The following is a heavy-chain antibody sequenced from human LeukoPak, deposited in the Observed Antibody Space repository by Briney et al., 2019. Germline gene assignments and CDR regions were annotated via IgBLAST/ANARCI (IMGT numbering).Heavy chain of an antibody. V-gene: IGHV2-5*02. J-gene: IGHJ4*02. Sequence: SGPTLVKPTQTLTLTCTFSGFSLSARGVGVGWIRQPPGKALEWLALIYWDDDKRYSPSLKSRLTITKDTSKNQVVLTMTNMDPVDTATYYCAYRQNYYDSSIFDYWGQGTLVTVSS. CDR1: GFSLSARGVG. CDR2: IYWDDDK. D-gene: IGHD3-22*01. CDR3: AYRQNYYDSSIFDY.